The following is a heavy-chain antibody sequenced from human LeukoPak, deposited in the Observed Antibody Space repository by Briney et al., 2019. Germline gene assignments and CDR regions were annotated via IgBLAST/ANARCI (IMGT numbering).Heavy chain of an antibody. V-gene: IGHV4-39*01. D-gene: IGHD2-15*01. CDR1: GGSISSSSYY. CDR3: AILLGAAVSDAFDI. Sequence: PSETLSLTCTVSGGSISSSSYYWGWIRQPPGKGLEWIGSIYYSGSTYYNPSLKSRVTISVDTSKNQFSLKLSSVTAADTAVYYCAILLGAAVSDAFDIWGQGTMVTVSS. CDR2: IYYSGST. J-gene: IGHJ3*02.